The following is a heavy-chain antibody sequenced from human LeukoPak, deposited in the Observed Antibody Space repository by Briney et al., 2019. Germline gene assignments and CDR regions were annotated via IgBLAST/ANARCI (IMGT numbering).Heavy chain of an antibody. J-gene: IGHJ4*02. CDR3: ARQYYYGSGSYSPFDY. CDR1: GFTFSSFE. V-gene: IGHV3-48*03. D-gene: IGHD3-10*01. Sequence: GGSLRLSCAASGFTFSSFEMNWVRQTPGRGLEWISYISSSGSIIYYADSVKGRFTISRDNAKNSLYPQMNSLRAEDTAVYYCARQYYYGSGSYSPFDYWGQGTLVTVSS. CDR2: ISSSGSII.